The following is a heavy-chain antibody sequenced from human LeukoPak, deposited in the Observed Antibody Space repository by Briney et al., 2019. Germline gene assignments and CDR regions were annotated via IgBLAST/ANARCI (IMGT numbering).Heavy chain of an antibody. CDR1: GFTFSSYA. J-gene: IGHJ6*02. CDR3: ARGTQLWRHYYYYGMDV. Sequence: GGSLRLSCAASGFTFSSYAMSWVRQAPGKGLEWVSAISGSGGSTYYADSVKGRFTISRDNSKNTLYLQMNSLRAEDTAVYYCARGTQLWRHYYYYGMDVWGQGTTVTVSS. CDR2: ISGSGGST. D-gene: IGHD5-18*01. V-gene: IGHV3-23*01.